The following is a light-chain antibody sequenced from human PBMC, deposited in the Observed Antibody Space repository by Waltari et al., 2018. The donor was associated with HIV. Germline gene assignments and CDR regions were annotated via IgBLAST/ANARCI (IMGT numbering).Light chain of an antibody. Sequence: QTVVTQEPSFSVSPGGTVTLTFGLSSCSVSARNYASWYQQIPGPATLTLLHSTKTRSPGARDRFSGSILGNKDALTITGAQADDESDSYCVLNSGRGIVLFGGGTKLTVL. CDR1: SCSVSARNY. CDR2: STK. V-gene: IGLV8-61*01. CDR3: VLNSGRGIVL. J-gene: IGLJ2*01.